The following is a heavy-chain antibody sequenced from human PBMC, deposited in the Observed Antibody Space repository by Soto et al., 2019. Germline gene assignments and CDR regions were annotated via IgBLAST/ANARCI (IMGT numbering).Heavy chain of an antibody. CDR1: GFTFSSYE. Sequence: PGGSLRLSCAASGFTFSSYEMNWVRQAPGKGLEWVSYISSSGSTIYYADSVKGRFTISRDNAKNSLYLQMNSLRAEDTAVYYCARAYYYDSSGPDVWGQGTTVTVSS. J-gene: IGHJ6*02. V-gene: IGHV3-48*03. D-gene: IGHD3-22*01. CDR2: ISSSGSTI. CDR3: ARAYYYDSSGPDV.